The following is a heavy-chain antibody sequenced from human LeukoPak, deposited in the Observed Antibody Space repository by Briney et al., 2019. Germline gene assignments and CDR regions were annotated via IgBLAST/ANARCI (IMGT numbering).Heavy chain of an antibody. Sequence: SETLSLTCTVPGVSISSRNSYLGWIRQPPRMWLEWVGTIENRGYTAYHPSLQGRVTISVDASRRQCSLTLSSVTATETAVYYCARHTSGTMFSYWGQGTLVTVSS. D-gene: IGHD1-1*01. CDR1: GVSISSRNSY. J-gene: IGHJ1*01. V-gene: IGHV4-39*01. CDR2: IENRGYT. CDR3: ARHTSGTMFSY.